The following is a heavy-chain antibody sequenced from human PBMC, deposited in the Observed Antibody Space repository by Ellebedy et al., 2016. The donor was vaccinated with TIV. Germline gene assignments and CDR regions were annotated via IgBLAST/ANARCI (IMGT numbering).Heavy chain of an antibody. CDR2: IHYSGST. Sequence: GSLRLSCVGSGFTFSSYSMNWVRQPPGKGLEWIGYIHYSGSTNSNPSLKSRVSISIDTSKSQFSLELSSVTAADTAVYYCAKYCGVGKCLDHWGQGTLITVSS. CDR1: GFTFSSYS. V-gene: IGHV4-59*01. CDR3: AKYCGVGKCLDH. D-gene: IGHD2-21*01. J-gene: IGHJ4*02.